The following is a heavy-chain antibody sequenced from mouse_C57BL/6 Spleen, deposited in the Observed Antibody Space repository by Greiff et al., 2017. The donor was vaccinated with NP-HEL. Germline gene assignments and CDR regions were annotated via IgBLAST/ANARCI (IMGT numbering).Heavy chain of an antibody. CDR1: GYTFTDYN. V-gene: IGHV1-22*01. D-gene: IGHD2-3*01. CDR3: ARCEDGYYLAWFAY. J-gene: IGHJ3*01. CDR2: INPNNGGT. Sequence: EVQLQQSGPELVKPGASVKMSCKASGYTFTDYNMHWVKQSHGKSLEWIGYINPNNGGTSYNQKFKGKATLTVNKSSSTAYMELRSLTSEDSAVYYCARCEDGYYLAWFAYWGQGTLVTVSA.